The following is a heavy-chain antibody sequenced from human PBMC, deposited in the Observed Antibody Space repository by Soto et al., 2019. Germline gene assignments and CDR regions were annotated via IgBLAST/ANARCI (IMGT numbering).Heavy chain of an antibody. CDR1: GFTFSSFA. Sequence: GGSLRLSCAASGFTFSSFALSWVRQAPGKGLEWVSAISGSGDGTDYAASVKGRFTISRDNTRNSFYLNMDSLRVGDTATYYCVRGTPTPGLDIWGRGTTVTVSS. J-gene: IGHJ6*02. D-gene: IGHD1-1*01. CDR3: VRGTPTPGLDI. V-gene: IGHV3-23*01. CDR2: ISGSGDGT.